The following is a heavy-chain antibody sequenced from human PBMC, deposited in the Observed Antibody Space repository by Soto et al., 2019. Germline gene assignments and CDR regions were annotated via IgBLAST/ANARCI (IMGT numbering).Heavy chain of an antibody. D-gene: IGHD2-15*01. CDR3: AKDIGGGPLLYFDY. V-gene: IGHV3-9*01. CDR2: ISWNSGSI. CDR1: GFTFDDYA. J-gene: IGHJ4*02. Sequence: EVQLVESGGGLVQPGRSLRLSCAASGFTFDDYAMHWVRQAPGKGLEWVSGISWNSGSIGYADSVKGRFTISRDNAKNALYLQLNSLRAEDTALYYCAKDIGGGPLLYFDYWCQGTLVTVSS.